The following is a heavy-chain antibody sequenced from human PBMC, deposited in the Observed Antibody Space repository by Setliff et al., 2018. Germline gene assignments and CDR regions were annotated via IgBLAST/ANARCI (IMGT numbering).Heavy chain of an antibody. V-gene: IGHV4-59*04. Sequence: SETLSLTCTVSGSSFSSYSWSWIRQPPGKGLEWIGNSYNSGNTYYNPSLKSRVTMSADTSNNQFSLKLSFVTAADTAVYYCARHPSSGSYYGGSIFYFDDWGPGILVTVSS. J-gene: IGHJ4*02. CDR3: ARHPSSGSYYGGSIFYFDD. CDR1: GSSFSSYS. D-gene: IGHD1-26*01. CDR2: SYNSGNT.